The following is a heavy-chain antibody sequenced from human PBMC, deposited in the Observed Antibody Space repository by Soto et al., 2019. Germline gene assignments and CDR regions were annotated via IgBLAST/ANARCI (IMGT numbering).Heavy chain of an antibody. CDR1: GCSISSYY. CDR3: ARVVAAAYYYYGMDV. V-gene: IGHV4-59*01. CDR2: IYYSGST. Sequence: PSETLSLTCTVSGCSISSYYWSWIRQPPGKGLEWIGYIYYSGSTNYNPSLKSRVTISVDTSKNQFSLKLSSVTAADTAVYYCARVVAAAYYYYGMDVWGQGTTVTVS. D-gene: IGHD6-13*01. J-gene: IGHJ6*02.